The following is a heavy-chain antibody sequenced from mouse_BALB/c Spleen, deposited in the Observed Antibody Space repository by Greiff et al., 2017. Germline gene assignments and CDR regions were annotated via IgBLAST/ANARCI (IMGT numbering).Heavy chain of an antibody. CDR2: ISYDGSN. D-gene: IGHD1-2*01. Sequence: ESGPGLVKPSQSLSLTCSVTGYSITSGYYWNWIRQFPGNKLEWMGYISYDGSNNYNPSLKNRISITRDTSKNQFFLKLNSVTTEDTATYYCARGPIHYYGLWGQGTLVTVSA. J-gene: IGHJ3*01. CDR3: ARGPIHYYGL. V-gene: IGHV3-6*02. CDR1: GYSITSGYY.